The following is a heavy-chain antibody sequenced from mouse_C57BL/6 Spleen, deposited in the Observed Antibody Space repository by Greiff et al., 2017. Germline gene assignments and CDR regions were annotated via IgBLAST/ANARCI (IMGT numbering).Heavy chain of an antibody. D-gene: IGHD2-4*01. CDR2: IDPSDSYT. J-gene: IGHJ4*01. Sequence: QVQLQQPGAELVMPGASVKLSCKASGYTFTSYWMHWVKQRPGQGLEWIGEIDPSDSYTNYNQKFKGKSTLTVDKSSSTAYMQPSSLTSKSSAVYYCAIQRKSDYEDYDAMDYWGQGTSVTVSS. CDR3: AIQRKSDYEDYDAMDY. V-gene: IGHV1-69*01. CDR1: GYTFTSYW.